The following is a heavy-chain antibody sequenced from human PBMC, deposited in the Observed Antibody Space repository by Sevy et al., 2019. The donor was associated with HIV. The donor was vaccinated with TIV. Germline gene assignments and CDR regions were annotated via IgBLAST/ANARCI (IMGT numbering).Heavy chain of an antibody. CDR2: INSYNGNI. D-gene: IGHD3-16*01. J-gene: IGHJ5*01. V-gene: IGHV1-18*01. Sequence: ASVKVSCKSSGYIFTTYGITWVRQAPGQGLEWMGWINSYNGNILYAKKFQGRVTMTRDTSTSIAYMEMRSLRSDDTAVYFCARKRNLGEDSDSWGQGTLVTVSS. CDR3: ARKRNLGEDSDS. CDR1: GYIFTTYG.